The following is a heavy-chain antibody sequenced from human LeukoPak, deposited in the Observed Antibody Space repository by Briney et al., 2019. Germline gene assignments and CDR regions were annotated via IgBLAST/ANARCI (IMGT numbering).Heavy chain of an antibody. CDR3: VRTQYFDWNHDAFDL. V-gene: IGHV3-7*01. Sequence: GGSLRLSCAASGFTFTNYWMSWVRQAPGKGLGLVANIKQDESEKYYVDSVRGRFTVSRDNARNSLYLQMDSLRAEDTGVYYCVRTQYFDWNHDAFDLWGQGTTVTVSS. D-gene: IGHD3-9*01. CDR1: GFTFTNYW. CDR2: IKQDESEK. J-gene: IGHJ3*01.